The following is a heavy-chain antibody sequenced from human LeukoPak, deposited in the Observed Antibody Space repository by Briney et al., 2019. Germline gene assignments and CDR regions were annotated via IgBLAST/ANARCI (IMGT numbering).Heavy chain of an antibody. CDR1: GASISTYF. CDR2: IYPNGAI. V-gene: IGHV4-4*07. Sequence: SETLSLTCTVSGASISTYFWTWIRQPAGRGLEWIGRIYPNGAINYNPSLKSRVTMSVDTSKNQFSLKLISVTAADTAVYYCAREYGDQGTRNFDYWGQGGLVXXSS. CDR3: AREYGDQGTRNFDY. J-gene: IGHJ4*02. D-gene: IGHD4-17*01.